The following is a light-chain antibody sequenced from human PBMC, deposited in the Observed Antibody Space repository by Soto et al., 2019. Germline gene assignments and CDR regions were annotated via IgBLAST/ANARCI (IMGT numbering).Light chain of an antibody. CDR3: QHSYSTPPWT. Sequence: DIQMTQSPSSLSASVGDRVTITCRASQSISSYLNWYQQKPGKAPKLLIYAASSLQSGVPSRFSGSGSGTDFTLTIRSLQPEDFATYYCQHSYSTPPWTFGQGTKVEIK. V-gene: IGKV1-39*01. J-gene: IGKJ1*01. CDR1: QSISSY. CDR2: AAS.